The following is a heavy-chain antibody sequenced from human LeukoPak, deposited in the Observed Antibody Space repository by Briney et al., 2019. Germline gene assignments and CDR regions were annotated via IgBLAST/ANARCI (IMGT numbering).Heavy chain of an antibody. V-gene: IGHV4-59*11. CDR1: GGSITGHY. J-gene: IGHJ3*01. D-gene: IGHD4-17*01. CDR2: IYHTGST. CDR3: ARRTVTTRIGFDAFDV. Sequence: PSETLSLTCSVSGGSITGHYWNSIRQPPGEGLELIGYIYHTGSTNYNPSLKGRVTISLDPSKNQFSLKLSSVTAADTAVYYCARRTVTTRIGFDAFDVWGQGTMVTVSS.